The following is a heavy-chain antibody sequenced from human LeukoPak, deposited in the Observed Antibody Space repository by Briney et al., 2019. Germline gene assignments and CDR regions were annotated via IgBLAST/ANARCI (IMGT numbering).Heavy chain of an antibody. CDR3: ARGTLRGRVTYYFDY. V-gene: IGHV4-4*07. CDR1: GGSISDYS. Sequence: PSETLSLTCTVSGGSISDYSWTWIRQPAGEGLEWIGRIYTGGSTNYNPSLKSRVTMSVDTSKNQFSLNLSSVTAADTAVYYCARGTLRGRVTYYFDYWGQGALVTVSS. D-gene: IGHD2-21*02. J-gene: IGHJ4*02. CDR2: IYTGGST.